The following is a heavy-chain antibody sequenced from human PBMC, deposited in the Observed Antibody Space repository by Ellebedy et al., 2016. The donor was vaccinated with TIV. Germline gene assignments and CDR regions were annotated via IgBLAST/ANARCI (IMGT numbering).Heavy chain of an antibody. J-gene: IGHJ6*02. CDR3: ARDSSYDYDILTGYQSSYYYYYYGMDV. V-gene: IGHV3-21*01. Sequence: GESLKISCAASGFTFSSYSMNWVRQAPGKGLEWVSSISSSSSYIYYADSVKGRFTISRDNAKNSLYLQMNSLRAEDTAVYYCARDSSYDYDILTGYQSSYYYYYYGMDVWGQGTTVTVSS. D-gene: IGHD3-9*01. CDR1: GFTFSSYS. CDR2: ISSSSSYI.